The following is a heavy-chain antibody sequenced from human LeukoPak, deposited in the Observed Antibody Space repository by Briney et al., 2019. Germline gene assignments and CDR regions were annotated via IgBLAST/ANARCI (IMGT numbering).Heavy chain of an antibody. CDR3: ARGDWQQPVAFDI. J-gene: IGHJ3*02. V-gene: IGHV4-59*01. D-gene: IGHD6-13*01. CDR2: IYYSGST. Sequence: SETLSLTCTVSGGSISSYYWSWIRQPPGKGLEWIGYIYYSGSTNYNPSLKSRVTISVDTSKNQFSLKLSSVTAADTAVYYCARGDWQQPVAFDIWGQGTVVTVSS. CDR1: GGSISSYY.